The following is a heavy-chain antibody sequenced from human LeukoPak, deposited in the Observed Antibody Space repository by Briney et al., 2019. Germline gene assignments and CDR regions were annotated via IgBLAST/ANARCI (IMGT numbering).Heavy chain of an antibody. CDR2: IIGSGGST. V-gene: IGHV3-23*01. Sequence: GGSLRLSCAASGFTFSSYAMCWVRPAPGKGLEWVSDIIGSGGSTYYADSVKGRFTISRDNSKNTLYLQMNSLRAEDTAVYYCAKDKRIQLWSRSYYFDYWGQGTLVTVSS. CDR3: AKDKRIQLWSRSYYFDY. CDR1: GFTFSSYA. J-gene: IGHJ4*02. D-gene: IGHD5-18*01.